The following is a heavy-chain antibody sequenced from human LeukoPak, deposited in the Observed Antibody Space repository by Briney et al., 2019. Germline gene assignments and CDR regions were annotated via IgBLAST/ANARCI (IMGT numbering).Heavy chain of an antibody. CDR2: INPNSGGT. Sequence: RASVKVSCKASGYTFTGYYMHWVRQAPGQGLEWMGWINPNSGGTNCAQKFQGRVTMTRDTSVSTAYMELSRPRSDDTAVYYCARVYVVVPAAIQFYDYWGQGTLVTVSS. V-gene: IGHV1-2*02. D-gene: IGHD2-2*02. CDR1: GYTFTGYY. J-gene: IGHJ4*02. CDR3: ARVYVVVPAAIQFYDY.